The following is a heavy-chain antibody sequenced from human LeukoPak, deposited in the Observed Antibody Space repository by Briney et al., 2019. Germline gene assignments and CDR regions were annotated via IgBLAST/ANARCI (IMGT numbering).Heavy chain of an antibody. CDR1: GFTFSSYA. CDR2: LRGSGGST. J-gene: IGHJ4*02. Sequence: GGSLRLSCAASGFTFSSYAMTWVRQAPGKGLQWVPTLRGSGGSTYYTDSVKGRFTISRDNSKNTLYLQMNSLRAEDTAIYYCAKRAFGENFFDFWGQGTLVTVSS. V-gene: IGHV3-23*01. CDR3: AKRAFGENFFDF. D-gene: IGHD3-10*01.